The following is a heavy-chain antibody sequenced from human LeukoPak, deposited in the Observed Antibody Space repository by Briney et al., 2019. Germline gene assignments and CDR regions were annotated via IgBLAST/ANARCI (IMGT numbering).Heavy chain of an antibody. D-gene: IGHD2-15*01. CDR1: GGSISSSSYD. CDR3: ARLRGYCSGGSCYHYFDY. V-gene: IGHV4-39*01. Sequence: SETLSLTCTVSGGSISSSSYDWGWIRQPPGKGLEWIVSIYYSGSTYYNPSLKSRFTISVDTSKNQFSLKLSSVTAADTAVYYCARLRGYCSGGSCYHYFDYWGQGTLVTVSS. J-gene: IGHJ4*02. CDR2: IYYSGST.